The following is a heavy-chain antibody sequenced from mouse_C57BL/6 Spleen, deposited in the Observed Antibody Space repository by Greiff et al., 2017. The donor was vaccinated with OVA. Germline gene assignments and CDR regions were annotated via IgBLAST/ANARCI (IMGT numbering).Heavy chain of an antibody. CDR3: ARSDLFDY. Sequence: VKLQESGPELVKPGASVKISCKASGYAFSSSWMNWVKQRPGKGLEWIGRIYPGDGDTNYNGKFKGKATLTADKSSSTAYMQLSSLTSEDSAVYFCARSDLFDYWGQGTTLTVSS. CDR2: IYPGDGDT. J-gene: IGHJ2*01. CDR1: GYAFSSSW. V-gene: IGHV1-82*01.